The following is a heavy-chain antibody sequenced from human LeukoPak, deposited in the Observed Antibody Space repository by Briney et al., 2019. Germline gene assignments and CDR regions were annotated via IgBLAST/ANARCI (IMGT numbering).Heavy chain of an antibody. V-gene: IGHV3-33*01. CDR1: GFTFSSYG. D-gene: IGHD1-26*01. J-gene: IGHJ6*02. CDR2: IWYDGSNK. Sequence: PGGSLRLSCAASGFTFSSYGMHWVRQAPGKGLEWVAVIWYDGSNKYYADSVKGRFTISRDNSKNTLYLQMNSLRAEDTAVYYCARAGKELANYYYYGMDVWGQGTTVTVSS. CDR3: ARAGKELANYYYYGMDV.